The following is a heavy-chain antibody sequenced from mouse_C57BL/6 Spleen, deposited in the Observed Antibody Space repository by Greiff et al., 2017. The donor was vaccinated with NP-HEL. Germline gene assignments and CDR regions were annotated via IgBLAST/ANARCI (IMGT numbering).Heavy chain of an antibody. Sequence: EVQGVESGGGLVKPGGSLKLSCAASGFTFSSYAMSWVRQTPEKRLEWVATISDGGSYTYYPDNVKGRFTISRDNAKNNLYLQMSHLKSEDTAMYYCARHYDGYSHWYFDVWGTGTTVTVSS. CDR1: GFTFSSYA. CDR3: ARHYDGYSHWYFDV. CDR2: ISDGGSYT. J-gene: IGHJ1*03. D-gene: IGHD2-3*01. V-gene: IGHV5-4*01.